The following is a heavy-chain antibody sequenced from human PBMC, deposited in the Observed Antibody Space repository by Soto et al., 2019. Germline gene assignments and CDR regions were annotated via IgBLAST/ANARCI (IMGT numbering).Heavy chain of an antibody. Sequence: GGSLRLSCAASGFTFSSYWMSWVRQAPGKGLEWVANIKQDGSEKYYVDSVKGRFTISRDNAKNSLYLQMNSLRAEDTAVYYCARDRYSYYDFWSGSLPYYYYGMDAWCQGTTVSVS. J-gene: IGHJ6*02. CDR2: IKQDGSEK. CDR3: ARDRYSYYDFWSGSLPYYYYGMDA. V-gene: IGHV3-7*01. D-gene: IGHD3-3*01. CDR1: GFTFSSYW.